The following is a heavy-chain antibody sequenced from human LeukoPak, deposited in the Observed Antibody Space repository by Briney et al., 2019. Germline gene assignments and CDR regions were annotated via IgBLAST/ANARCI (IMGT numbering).Heavy chain of an antibody. V-gene: IGHV3-66*01. CDR3: AKERNLEIAVAGTIFNY. CDR2: IYSGGDT. J-gene: IGHJ4*02. D-gene: IGHD6-19*01. CDR1: GFTFDDYA. Sequence: GGPLRLSCAASGFTFDDYAMHWVRQAPGKGLEGVSGIYSGGDTYYADSLKGRFIISRDHSKNMIYLEMSSLKAEDTAVYYCAKERNLEIAVAGTIFNYWGQGTLVTVSS.